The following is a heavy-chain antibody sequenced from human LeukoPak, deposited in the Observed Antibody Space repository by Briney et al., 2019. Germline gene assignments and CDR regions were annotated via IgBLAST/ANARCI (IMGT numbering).Heavy chain of an antibody. CDR1: GFTFSSYA. J-gene: IGHJ4*02. CDR2: IISSGGVT. Sequence: PGGSLRLACAASGFTFSSYALSWVRQAPRKGLEWVSGIISSGGVTYYADSVKGRFTISRDNSKNTVYLQMDSLRAEDSAVYFCAKNAGYSYGLYYFDYWGQGTLVTVSS. CDR3: AKNAGYSYGLYYFDY. V-gene: IGHV3-23*01. D-gene: IGHD5-18*01.